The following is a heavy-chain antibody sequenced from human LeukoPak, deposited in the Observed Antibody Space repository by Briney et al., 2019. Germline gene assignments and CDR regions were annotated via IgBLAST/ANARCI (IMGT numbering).Heavy chain of an antibody. Sequence: TGGSLRLSCAASGFTFNDYAMHWVRQAPGKGLEWVSDISYDGSNKYYADSVKGRFTISRGNSKNTLYLQMNSLRAEDTAVYYCAKDYYGSGATPEAWGQGTLVTVSS. D-gene: IGHD3-10*01. CDR3: AKDYYGSGATPEA. J-gene: IGHJ5*02. V-gene: IGHV3-30*04. CDR2: ISYDGSNK. CDR1: GFTFNDYA.